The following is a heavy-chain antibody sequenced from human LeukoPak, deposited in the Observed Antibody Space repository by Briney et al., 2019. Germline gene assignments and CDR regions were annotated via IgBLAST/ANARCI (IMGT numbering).Heavy chain of an antibody. Sequence: GGSLRLSCAASGLTFSSSWMTWVRQTPGKGLEWVANVKEDGSEKYYVDSVKGRLTISRDNAKNSLYLRMNSLRAEDTALYYCATDVGADWGQGTLVTVSS. J-gene: IGHJ4*02. CDR1: GLTFSSSW. CDR2: VKEDGSEK. V-gene: IGHV3-7*01. CDR3: ATDVGAD.